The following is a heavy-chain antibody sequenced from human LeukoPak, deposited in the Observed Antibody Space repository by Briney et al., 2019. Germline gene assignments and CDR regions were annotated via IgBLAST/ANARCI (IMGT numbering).Heavy chain of an antibody. V-gene: IGHV3-30*18. J-gene: IGHJ4*02. CDR2: ISYDGSNK. CDR1: GFTFSSYG. CDR3: ANGQDTRGDY. D-gene: IGHD2-15*01. Sequence: GGSLRLSCAASGFTFSSYGMHWVRQAPGKGLEWVAVISYDGSNKYYADSVQGRFTISRDNSKNTLYLQMNSLRAEDTAVCYCANGQDTRGDYWGQGTLVTVSS.